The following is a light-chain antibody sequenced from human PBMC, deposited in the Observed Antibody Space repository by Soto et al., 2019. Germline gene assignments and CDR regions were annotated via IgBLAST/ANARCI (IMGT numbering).Light chain of an antibody. V-gene: IGLV2-11*01. CDR1: SSDVGAYNY. Sequence: QSALTQPRSVSGSPGQSVTISCTGTSSDVGAYNYVSWYRQHPGKAPKLMIYDVTKRPSGVPDRFSGSKSGNTASLTISGLQTEDEADYYCCSYAGASFVLFGGGTKLTVL. J-gene: IGLJ2*01. CDR2: DVT. CDR3: CSYAGASFVL.